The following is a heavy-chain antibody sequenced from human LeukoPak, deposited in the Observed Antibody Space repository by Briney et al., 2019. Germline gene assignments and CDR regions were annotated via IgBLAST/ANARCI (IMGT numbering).Heavy chain of an antibody. Sequence: GGSLRLSCTVSGFTFSHYEMNWVRQAPGKGLEWISYISSGANSRCYPDSVKGRFTISRDNAKNSLFLQMDSLTAEDTGIYYCVRNMIAVAGLDYWGQGILVSVSS. CDR3: VRNMIAVAGLDY. J-gene: IGHJ4*02. V-gene: IGHV3-48*03. CDR1: GFTFSHYE. CDR2: ISSGANSR. D-gene: IGHD6-13*01.